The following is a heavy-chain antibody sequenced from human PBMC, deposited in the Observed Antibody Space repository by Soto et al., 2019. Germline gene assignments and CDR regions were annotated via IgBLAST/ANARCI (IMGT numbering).Heavy chain of an antibody. CDR1: GFTVSSNY. CDR3: AKKVNSGSGSQYFDY. J-gene: IGHJ4*02. V-gene: IGHV3-53*01. CDR2: SGDDGTT. D-gene: IGHD3-10*01. Sequence: VQLVESGGGLNQPGGSLRLSCAASGFTVSSNYMSWVRQAPGKGLEWVSGFRSSGDDGTTYYADSVKGRFTISRDNSKNTLFLQMDNLRAEDTAIYYCAKKVNSGSGSQYFDYWGQGTLVTVSS.